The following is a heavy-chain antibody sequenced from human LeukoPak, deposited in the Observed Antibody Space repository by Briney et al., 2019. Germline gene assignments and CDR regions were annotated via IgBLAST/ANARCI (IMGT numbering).Heavy chain of an antibody. CDR2: ISGSSSTI. Sequence: GGSLRLSCGASGFTFNTYSMHWVRQAPGKGLEWVSYISGSSSTIYYVDSVKGRFTISRDNAKNSLFLQMNSLRDEDTAVYYCARRFDCWGQGTLVTVSS. CDR3: ARRFDC. V-gene: IGHV3-48*02. CDR1: GFTFNTYS. J-gene: IGHJ4*02.